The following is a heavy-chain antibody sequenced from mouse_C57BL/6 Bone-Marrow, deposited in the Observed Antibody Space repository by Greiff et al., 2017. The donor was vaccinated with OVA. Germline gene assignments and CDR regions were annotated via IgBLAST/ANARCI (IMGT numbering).Heavy chain of an antibody. Sequence: VQLQQSGPELVKPGASVKISCKASGYTFTDYYMNWVKQSHGKSLEWIGDINPNNGGTSYNQKFKGKATLTVDKSSSTAYMELRSLTSEDSAVYYCAPITTVGGVFDYWGQGTTLTVSS. CDR2: INPNNGGT. V-gene: IGHV1-26*01. J-gene: IGHJ2*01. CDR1: GYTFTDYY. CDR3: APITTVGGVFDY. D-gene: IGHD1-1*01.